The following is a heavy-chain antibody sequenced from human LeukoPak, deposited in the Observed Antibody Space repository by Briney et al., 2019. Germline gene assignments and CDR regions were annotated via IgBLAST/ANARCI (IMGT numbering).Heavy chain of an antibody. V-gene: IGHV3-30*04. CDR3: ARATNYYYDSSGYAPDFDY. Sequence: GGSLRLSCAASGFTFSSYSMHWVRRAPGKGLEWVAVTSYDGSNKYHAESVKGRFTISRDNSKNTLYLQMNSLRAEDTAVYYCARATNYYYDSSGYAPDFDYWGQGTLVTVSS. CDR2: TSYDGSNK. D-gene: IGHD3-22*01. J-gene: IGHJ4*02. CDR1: GFTFSSYS.